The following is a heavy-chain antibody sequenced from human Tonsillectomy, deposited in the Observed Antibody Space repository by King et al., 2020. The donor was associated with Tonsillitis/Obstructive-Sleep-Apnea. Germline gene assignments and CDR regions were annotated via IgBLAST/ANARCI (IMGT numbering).Heavy chain of an antibody. CDR2: ISSRDITI. CDR1: GFTFSDYY. V-gene: IGHV3-11*01. D-gene: IGHD6-13*01. CDR3: AGGYSGSWSSRSYYYMDV. Sequence: VQLVESGGGLVRPGGSLRLSCAASGFTFSDYYMSWIRQAPGKGLEWGSYISSRDITIYYADSVKGRFTISRDNSKNSLYLQMNSLRGEDTAVYYCAGGYSGSWSSRSYYYMDVWGKGTAVTVSS. J-gene: IGHJ6*03.